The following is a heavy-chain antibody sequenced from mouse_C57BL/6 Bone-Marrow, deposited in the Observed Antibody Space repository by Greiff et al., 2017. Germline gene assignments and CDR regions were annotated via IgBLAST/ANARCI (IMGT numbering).Heavy chain of an antibody. Sequence: DVHLVESEGGLVQPGSSMKLSCTASGFTFSDYYMAWVRQVPEKGLEWVANINYDGSSTYYLDSLKSRFIISRDNAKNILYLQMSSLKSEDTATYYCAREGDYDVYFDYWGQGTTLTVSS. V-gene: IGHV5-16*01. D-gene: IGHD2-4*01. CDR3: AREGDYDVYFDY. J-gene: IGHJ2*01. CDR1: GFTFSDYY. CDR2: INYDGSST.